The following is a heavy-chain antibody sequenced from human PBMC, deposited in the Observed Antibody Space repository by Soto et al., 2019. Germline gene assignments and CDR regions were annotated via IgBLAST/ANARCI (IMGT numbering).Heavy chain of an antibody. CDR1: GFTFSTYG. CDR2: ISYDGSNK. D-gene: IGHD3-22*01. Sequence: QPGGSLRLSCAVSGFTFSTYGMHWVRQAPGKGLEWVTVISYDGSNKYYGDSVKGRFTISRDNSKNTLYVQMNSLRAEDTAVYYCAKDQSVLQFDSSGYYSYFYGMDVWGQGTTVTVSS. V-gene: IGHV3-30*18. CDR3: AKDQSVLQFDSSGYYSYFYGMDV. J-gene: IGHJ6*02.